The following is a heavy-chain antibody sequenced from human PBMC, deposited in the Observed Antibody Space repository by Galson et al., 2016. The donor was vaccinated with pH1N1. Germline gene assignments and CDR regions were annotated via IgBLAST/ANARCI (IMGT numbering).Heavy chain of an antibody. CDR1: GFNFDTFP. J-gene: IGHJ4*02. D-gene: IGHD5-18*01. V-gene: IGHV3-30*04. Sequence: SLRLSCAASGFNFDTFPLHWVRQAPGKGLEWVAVISSDGRETHYAESVKGRFTTSGDSSKNTLYFQLSSLRPEDTATYYCTREGLRGYFPDWGQGTLVTVSS. CDR2: ISSDGRET. CDR3: TREGLRGYFPD.